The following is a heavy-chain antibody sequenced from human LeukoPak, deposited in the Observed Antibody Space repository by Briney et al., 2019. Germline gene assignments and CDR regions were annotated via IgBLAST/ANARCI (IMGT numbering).Heavy chain of an antibody. D-gene: IGHD3-10*01. Sequence: GESLKISCEGFGYRFTNYWIGWVRQMPGKGLEWMGIIYPGDSDTRYSPSFQGQVTTSADKFLSTAYLQWSSLKASDTAMYYCARSHLHTVREFDYWGQGTLVTVSS. CDR3: ARSHLHTVREFDY. CDR2: IYPGDSDT. V-gene: IGHV5-51*01. CDR1: GYRFTNYW. J-gene: IGHJ4*02.